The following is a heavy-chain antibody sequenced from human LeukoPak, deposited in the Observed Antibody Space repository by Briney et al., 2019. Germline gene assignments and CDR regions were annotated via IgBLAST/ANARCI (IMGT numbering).Heavy chain of an antibody. CDR3: ARNWGWFDY. CDR1: GFSFGDYA. J-gene: IGHJ4*02. Sequence: GGSLRLSCTASGFSFGDYAISWVRQAPGKGLEWVATIKEDGREKYYVDSVKGRFTISRDNAKNSLYLQMNSLRAEDTAVYYCARNWGWFDYWGQGTLVTVSS. CDR2: IKEDGREK. V-gene: IGHV3-7*01. D-gene: IGHD7-27*01.